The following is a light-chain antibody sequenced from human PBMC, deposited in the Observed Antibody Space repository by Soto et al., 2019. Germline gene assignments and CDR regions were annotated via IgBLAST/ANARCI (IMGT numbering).Light chain of an antibody. CDR2: DAT. CDR1: QRISSY. Sequence: IVLTQSPATLSLSPWDRATLSCRASQRISSYLAWYQQKPGQAPKLLVYDATNRASGIPARFSGSGSGTDFTLTISSLEPEDFAIYYCQQRSSWPTFGQGTKVDIK. CDR3: QQRSSWPT. J-gene: IGKJ1*01. V-gene: IGKV3-11*01.